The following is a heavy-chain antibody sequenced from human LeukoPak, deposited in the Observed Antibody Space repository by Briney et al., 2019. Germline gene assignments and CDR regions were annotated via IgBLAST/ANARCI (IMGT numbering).Heavy chain of an antibody. J-gene: IGHJ4*02. Sequence: GGSLRLSCAASGFTFSSCSMNWVRQAPGKGLEWVSSISSTGSYIYYADSVKGRFIVSRDNAKNSLYLQMNSLRGEDTAVYYCARDLYSGSYHGDYWGQGTLVTVSS. V-gene: IGHV3-21*01. D-gene: IGHD1-26*01. CDR2: ISSTGSYI. CDR3: ARDLYSGSYHGDY. CDR1: GFTFSSCS.